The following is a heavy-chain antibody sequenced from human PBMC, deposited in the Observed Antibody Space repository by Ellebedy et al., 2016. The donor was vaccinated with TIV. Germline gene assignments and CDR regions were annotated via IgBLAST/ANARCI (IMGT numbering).Heavy chain of an antibody. J-gene: IGHJ6*02. D-gene: IGHD3-3*01. CDR2: ISSTSSTI. CDR3: TRDEPFGVVGETRNDYYFGIDV. CDR1: GFTFSTYT. V-gene: IGHV3-48*04. Sequence: GESLKISCAASGFTFSTYTMNWVRQAPGKGLEWVSYISSTSSTIYYADSVRGRFTISRDNAKNSLYLEMNSLRADDTAVYYCTRDEPFGVVGETRNDYYFGIDVWGQGTTVIVSS.